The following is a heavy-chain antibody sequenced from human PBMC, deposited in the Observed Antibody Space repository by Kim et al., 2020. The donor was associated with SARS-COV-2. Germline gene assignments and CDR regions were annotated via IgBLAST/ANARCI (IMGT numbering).Heavy chain of an antibody. Sequence: ASVKVSCKAAGYTFTSYDINWVRQAPGQGFEWMGWMSPYSGNTDYAQKFQGRVTMTSDTSITTAYMELRGLTSEDTAFYYCARGPFATIFGVTVLSDGF. J-gene: IGHJ5*01. CDR1: GYTFTSYD. D-gene: IGHD3-3*01. CDR2: MSPYSGNT. CDR3: ARGPFATIFGVTVLSDGF. V-gene: IGHV1-8*01.